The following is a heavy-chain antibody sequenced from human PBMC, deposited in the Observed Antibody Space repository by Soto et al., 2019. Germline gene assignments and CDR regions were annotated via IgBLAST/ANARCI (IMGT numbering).Heavy chain of an antibody. D-gene: IGHD3-22*01. J-gene: IGHJ4*02. CDR1: GFTFSSYS. CDR3: ARDSSGYFDFDY. Sequence: EVQLVESGGGLVKPGGSLRLSCAASGFTFSSYSMNWVRQAPGKGLEWVSSISSSSSYIYYADSVKGRFTISRDNAKNSLYLKMNSLRAEDTAVYYCARDSSGYFDFDYWGQGTLVTVSS. V-gene: IGHV3-21*01. CDR2: ISSSSSYI.